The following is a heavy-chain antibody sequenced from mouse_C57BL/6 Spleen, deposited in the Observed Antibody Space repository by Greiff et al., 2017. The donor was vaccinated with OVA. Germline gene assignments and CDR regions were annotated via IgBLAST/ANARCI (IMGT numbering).Heavy chain of an antibody. CDR2: INPNNGGT. CDR3: ASATWDYYAMDY. CDR1: GYTFTDYN. V-gene: IGHV1-22*01. J-gene: IGHJ4*01. Sequence: EVQLQESGPELVKPGASVKMSCKASGYTFTDYNMHWVKQSHGKSLEWIGYINPNNGGTSYNQKFKGKATLTVDKSSSTAYMELRSLTSEDSAVYYCASATWDYYAMDYWGQGTSVTVSS. D-gene: IGHD4-1*01.